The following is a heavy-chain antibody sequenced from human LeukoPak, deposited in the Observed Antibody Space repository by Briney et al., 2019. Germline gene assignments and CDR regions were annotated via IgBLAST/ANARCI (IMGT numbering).Heavy chain of an antibody. J-gene: IGHJ5*02. CDR3: ARQLFNSRAVAGSWFDP. Sequence: SVKVSCKASGGTFSSYAISWVRQAPGQGLEWMGGTIPIFGTANYAQKFQGRVTITTDESTSTAYMELSSLRSEDTAVYYCARQLFNSRAVAGSWFDPWGQGTLVTVSS. CDR1: GGTFSSYA. V-gene: IGHV1-69*05. CDR2: TIPIFGTA. D-gene: IGHD6-19*01.